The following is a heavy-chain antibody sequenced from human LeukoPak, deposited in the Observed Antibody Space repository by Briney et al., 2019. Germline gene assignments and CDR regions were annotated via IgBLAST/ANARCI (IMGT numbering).Heavy chain of an antibody. J-gene: IGHJ4*02. CDR2: FDPEDGET. V-gene: IGHV1-24*01. Sequence: APVKVSCKVSGYTLTELSMHWVRQAPGKGLEWMGGFDPEDGETIYAQKFQGRVTMTEDTSTDTAYMELSSLRSEDTAVYYCATWQSVYYYDSSGYLFDYWGQGTLVTVSS. CDR1: GYTLTELS. D-gene: IGHD3-22*01. CDR3: ATWQSVYYYDSSGYLFDY.